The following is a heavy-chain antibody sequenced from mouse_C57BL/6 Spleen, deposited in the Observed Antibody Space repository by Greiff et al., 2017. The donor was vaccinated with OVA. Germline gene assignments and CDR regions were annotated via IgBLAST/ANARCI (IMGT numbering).Heavy chain of an antibody. V-gene: IGHV1-78*01. J-gene: IGHJ1*03. CDR3: ARDAHYGSSYWYFDV. Sequence: VQLQQSDAELVKPGASVKISCKVSGYTFTDHTIHWMKQRPEQGLEWIGYIYPRDGSTKYNEKFKGKATLTADKSSSTAYMQLNSLTSEDSAVYFCARDAHYGSSYWYFDVWGTGTTGTVSS. CDR1: GYTFTDHT. D-gene: IGHD1-1*01. CDR2: IYPRDGST.